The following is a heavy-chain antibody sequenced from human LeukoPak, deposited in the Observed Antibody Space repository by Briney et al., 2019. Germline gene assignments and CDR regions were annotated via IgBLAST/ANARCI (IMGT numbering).Heavy chain of an antibody. V-gene: IGHV4-34*01. CDR3: ARGRYLPALLWGAYYMDV. CDR1: GGSFSGYY. Sequence: SETLSLTCAVYGGSFSGYYWSWIRQPPGKGLEWIGEINHSGSTNYNPSLTSRVTISVDTSKNQFSLKLSSVTAADTAVYYCARGRYLPALLWGAYYMDVWGKGTTVTVSS. J-gene: IGHJ6*03. CDR2: INHSGST. D-gene: IGHD2-2*01.